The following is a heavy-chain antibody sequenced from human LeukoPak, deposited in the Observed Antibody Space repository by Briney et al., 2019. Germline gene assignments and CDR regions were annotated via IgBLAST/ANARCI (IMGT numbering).Heavy chain of an antibody. V-gene: IGHV1-8*02. J-gene: IGHJ4*02. CDR1: GYSFVGYG. CDR2: FNPENGNT. CDR3: ARGSYLDY. Sequence: ASVKVSCKASGYSFVGYGITWVRQAPGQGLEWMGWFNPENGNTNYAQKFQGRVTMTRNTSISTAYMELSSLRSEDTAVYYCARGSYLDYWGQGTLVTVSS.